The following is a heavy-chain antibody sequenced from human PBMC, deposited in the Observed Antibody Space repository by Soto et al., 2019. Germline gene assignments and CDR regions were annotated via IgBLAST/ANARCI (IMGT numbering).Heavy chain of an antibody. CDR1: GYTFTVYY. CDR3: ARGARGYSGYDYFAHFDY. J-gene: IGHJ4*02. V-gene: IGHV1-2*04. D-gene: IGHD5-12*01. CDR2: INPNSGGT. Sequence: ASVKVSCKASGYTFTVYYMHWVRQAPGQGLEWMGWINPNSGGTNYAQKFQGWVTMTRDTSISTAYMELSRLRSDDTAVYYCARGARGYSGYDYFAHFDYWGQGTLVTVSS.